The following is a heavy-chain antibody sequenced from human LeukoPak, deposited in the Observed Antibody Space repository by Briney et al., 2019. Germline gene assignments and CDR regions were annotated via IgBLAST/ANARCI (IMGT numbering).Heavy chain of an antibody. CDR2: ISSSSSTI. V-gene: IGHV3-48*02. D-gene: IGHD6-19*01. CDR3: AREDSSGWYSGGGDAFDI. CDR1: GFTFSSYS. J-gene: IGHJ3*02. Sequence: GGSLRLSCAASGFTFSSYSMNWVRQAPGKGLEWVSYISSSSSTIYYADSVKGRFTISRDNAKNSLYLQMNSLRDEDTAVYYCAREDSSGWYSGGGDAFDIWGQGTMVTVSS.